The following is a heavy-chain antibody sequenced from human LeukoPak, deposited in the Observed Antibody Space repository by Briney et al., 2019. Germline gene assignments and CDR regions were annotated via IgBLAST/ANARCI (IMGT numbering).Heavy chain of an antibody. J-gene: IGHJ4*02. D-gene: IGHD2-8*01. CDR3: ARGTNGLRLLQVDY. V-gene: IGHV1-69*13. CDR1: GGTFSSYA. CDR2: NIPIFGTA. Sequence: ASVKVSCKASGGTFSSYAISWVRQAPGQGLEWMGGNIPIFGTANYAQKFQGRVTITADESTSTAYMELSSLRSEDTAVYYCARGTNGLRLLQVDYWGQGTLVTVSS.